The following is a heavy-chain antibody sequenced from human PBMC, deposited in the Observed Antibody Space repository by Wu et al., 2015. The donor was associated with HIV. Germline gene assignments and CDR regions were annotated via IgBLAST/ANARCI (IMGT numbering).Heavy chain of an antibody. CDR1: GGSFTNYY. V-gene: IGHV4-34*01. J-gene: IGHJ6*03. CDR3: SRANVLRSAGAYYYYYMDV. D-gene: IGHD2-15*01. CDR2: INHSGST. Sequence: QVQLQQWGAGLLKPSETLSLICAVYGGSFTNYYWSWIRQPPGKGLQWIGEINHSGSTNYNPSLKSRVTISVDTSKNQFSLKLRSVTAADTALYYCSRANVLRSAGAYYYYYMDVWAKGTTLIVSS.